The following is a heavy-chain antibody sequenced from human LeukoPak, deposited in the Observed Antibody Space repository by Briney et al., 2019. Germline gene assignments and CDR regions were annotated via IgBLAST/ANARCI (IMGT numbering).Heavy chain of an antibody. D-gene: IGHD3-10*01. CDR2: ISSSSSYI. J-gene: IGHJ3*02. CDR3: AKGAFSAMVRGVIRETDAFDI. CDR1: GFTFSSYS. V-gene: IGHV3-21*01. Sequence: GGSLRLSCAASGFTFSSYSMNWVRQAPGKGLEWVSSISSSSSYIYYADSVKGRFTISRDNSKNTLYLQMNSLRAEDTAVYYCAKGAFSAMVRGVIRETDAFDIWGQGTMVTVSS.